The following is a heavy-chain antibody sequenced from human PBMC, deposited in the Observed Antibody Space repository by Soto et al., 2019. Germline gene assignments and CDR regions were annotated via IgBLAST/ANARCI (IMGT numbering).Heavy chain of an antibody. D-gene: IGHD3-9*01. V-gene: IGHV3-7*01. J-gene: IGHJ3*02. CDR2: IKQDGSEK. CDR1: GFTFSSYW. CDR3: ARDRRWYYDILTGNDAFDI. Sequence: LRLSCAASGFTFSSYWMSWVRQAPGKGLEWVANIKQDGSEKYCVDSVKGRFTISRDNAKNSLYLQMNSLRAEDTAVYYCARDRRWYYDILTGNDAFDIWGQGTMVTVSS.